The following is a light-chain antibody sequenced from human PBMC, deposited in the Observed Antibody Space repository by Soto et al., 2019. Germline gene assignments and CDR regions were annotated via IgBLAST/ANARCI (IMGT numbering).Light chain of an antibody. CDR3: CSYAGSNTYV. CDR1: SSDVGSYNL. CDR2: EGN. V-gene: IGLV2-23*01. J-gene: IGLJ1*01. Sequence: QSALTQPASVSGSPGQSITISCTGTSSDVGSYNLVCWYQQHPDKAPKLMISEGNKRPSGVSNRFSGSKSGNTASLTISGLQAEDEADYYCCSYAGSNTYVFGTGTKLTVL.